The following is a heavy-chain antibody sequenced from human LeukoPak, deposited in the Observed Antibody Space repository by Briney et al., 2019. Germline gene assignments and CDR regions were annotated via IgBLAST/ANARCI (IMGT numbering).Heavy chain of an antibody. Sequence: GESLKISCKGSGYSFTSYWIGWVRQMPGKGLEWMGIIYPGDSDTRYSPSFQGQVTISADKSIRTAYLQWSSLKASDTAMYYCARRRGGYCSGGSCYWFDPWGQGTLVTVSS. CDR3: ARRRGGYCSGGSCYWFDP. V-gene: IGHV5-51*01. D-gene: IGHD2-15*01. CDR2: IYPGDSDT. CDR1: GYSFTSYW. J-gene: IGHJ5*02.